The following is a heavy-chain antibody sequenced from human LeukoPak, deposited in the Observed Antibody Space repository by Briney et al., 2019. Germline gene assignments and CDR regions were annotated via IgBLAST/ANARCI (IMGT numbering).Heavy chain of an antibody. D-gene: IGHD3-22*01. CDR2: ISAYNGNT. V-gene: IGHV1-18*01. CDR1: GYTFTSYG. Sequence: GASVKVSCKASGYTFTSYGISWVRQAPGQGLEWMGWISAYNGNTNYAQKLQGRVTMTTDTSTSTAYMELRSLRSEDTAVYYCARDNTYYYDSSGYYYAFDIWGQGTMVTVSS. CDR3: ARDNTYYYDSSGYYYAFDI. J-gene: IGHJ3*02.